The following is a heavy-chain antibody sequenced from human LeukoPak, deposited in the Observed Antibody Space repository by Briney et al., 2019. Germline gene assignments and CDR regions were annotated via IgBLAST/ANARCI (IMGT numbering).Heavy chain of an antibody. CDR1: GFTFSDYY. Sequence: GSLRLSCAASGFTFSDYYMSWIRQAPGEGLEWVSYISSSGSTIYYADSVKGRFTISRDNAKNSLSLQMHSLRAEDTAVYYCARDQGFAYDLDAFNVWGQGTMVTVSS. D-gene: IGHD3-22*01. CDR2: ISSSGSTI. CDR3: ARDQGFAYDLDAFNV. J-gene: IGHJ3*01. V-gene: IGHV3-11*01.